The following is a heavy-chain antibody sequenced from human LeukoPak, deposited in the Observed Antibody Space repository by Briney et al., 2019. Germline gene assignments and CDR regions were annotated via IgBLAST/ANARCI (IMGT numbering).Heavy chain of an antibody. V-gene: IGHV3-23*01. D-gene: IGHD6-19*01. Sequence: GGSLRLSCAASGFTFSSYEMNWVRQAPGKGLEWVSAISGSGANTYYADSVKGRFTISRDNSKNTLYLQMNSLRVDDTAVYYCVKEGYYSGWPFDYWGQGTLVTVSS. J-gene: IGHJ4*02. CDR3: VKEGYYSGWPFDY. CDR1: GFTFSSYE. CDR2: ISGSGANT.